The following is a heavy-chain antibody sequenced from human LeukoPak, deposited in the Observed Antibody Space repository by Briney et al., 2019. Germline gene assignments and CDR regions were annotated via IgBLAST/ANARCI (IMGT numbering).Heavy chain of an antibody. V-gene: IGHV1-69*01. J-gene: IGHJ6*02. CDR1: GGTFSSYA. Sequence: SVKVSCKASGGTFSSYAISWVRQAPGQGLEWMGGIIPIFGTANYAQKFQGRVTITADESTSTAYMELSSLRSEDTAVYYCARDSCTVTTTGEGSYGMDVWGQGTTVTVSS. CDR3: ARDSCTVTTTGEGSYGMDV. CDR2: IIPIFGTA. D-gene: IGHD4-11*01.